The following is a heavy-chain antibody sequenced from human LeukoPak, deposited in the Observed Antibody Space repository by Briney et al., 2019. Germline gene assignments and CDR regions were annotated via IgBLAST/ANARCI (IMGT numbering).Heavy chain of an antibody. CDR1: GYSFTSYW. D-gene: IGHD2-8*01. J-gene: IGHJ4*02. Sequence: GESLKISCXGSGYSFTSYWIGWVRQMTGKGLEGMGIIYSGDSGTRYSPSFQGQVTISADKSISTAYLKWRSLRASDTAMYYCARLLGRSMLSSGLYFDYWGQGTLVTVSS. CDR3: ARLLGRSMLSSGLYFDY. V-gene: IGHV5-51*01. CDR2: IYSGDSGT.